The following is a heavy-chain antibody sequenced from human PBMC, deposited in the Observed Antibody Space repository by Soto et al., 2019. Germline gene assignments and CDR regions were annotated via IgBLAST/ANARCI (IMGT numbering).Heavy chain of an antibody. CDR3: ARVAYYFNSSGYPSWFAP. J-gene: IGHJ5*02. Sequence: PSETLCLTCPVAGGTSGGGGDCWSWIRQPPGKGLEWIGNIYYSGSTYYNPSLKSRVTISIDTSKNQFSLKLSSVTAADTAVYYCARVAYYFNSSGYPSWFAPWGRGTLVTVSS. V-gene: IGHV4-30-4*01. D-gene: IGHD3-22*01. CDR1: GGTSGGGGDC. CDR2: IYYSGST.